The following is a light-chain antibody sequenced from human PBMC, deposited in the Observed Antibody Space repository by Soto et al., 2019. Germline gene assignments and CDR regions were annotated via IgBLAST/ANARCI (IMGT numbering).Light chain of an antibody. CDR1: NNDVGRYSY. J-gene: IGLJ1*01. CDR2: AVR. V-gene: IGLV2-14*01. Sequence: QSVLTQPASVSGTPGQSITITCSGSNNDVGRYSYVSWYQQYPGKVPKLIMYAVRLRPSGISDRFSGSKSGNTASLTISGLQPEDEADYYCASYTTDTTRRFGTGTKVTVL. CDR3: ASYTTDTTRR.